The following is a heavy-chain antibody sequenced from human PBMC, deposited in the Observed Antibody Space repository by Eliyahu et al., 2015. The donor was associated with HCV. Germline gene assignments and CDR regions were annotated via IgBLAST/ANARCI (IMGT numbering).Heavy chain of an antibody. Sequence: QVQLVESGGGVVQPGRSLRLSCAASGFTFSSYGMHWVRQAPGKGLGWVAVIWXDGSNKYYADXVKGRFTISXDNSKNTLYLQMNSLRAEDTAVYYCASGWEHGGYWGQGTLVTVSS. D-gene: IGHD1-26*01. CDR1: GFTFSSYG. J-gene: IGHJ4*02. V-gene: IGHV3-33*01. CDR2: IWXDGSNK. CDR3: ASGWEHGGY.